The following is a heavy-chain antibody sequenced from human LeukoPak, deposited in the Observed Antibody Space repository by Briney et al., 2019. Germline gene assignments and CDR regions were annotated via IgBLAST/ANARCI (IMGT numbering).Heavy chain of an antibody. CDR3: ARGEEGYDFWSGYFDY. CDR2: IYYSGST. V-gene: IGHV4-59*01. CDR1: GGSISSYY. D-gene: IGHD3-3*01. J-gene: IGHJ4*02. Sequence: PSETLSLTCTVSGGSISSYYWSWIRQPPGKGLELIGYIYYSGSTNYNPSLKSRVTISVATSKNQFSLKLSSVTAADTAVYYCARGEEGYDFWSGYFDYWGQGTLVTVSS.